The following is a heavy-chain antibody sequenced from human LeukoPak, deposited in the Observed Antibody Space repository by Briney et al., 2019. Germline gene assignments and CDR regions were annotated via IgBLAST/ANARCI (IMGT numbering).Heavy chain of an antibody. Sequence: GGSLRLSCAASGFTFSSYAMSWVRQAPGKGLEWVSSIGSSSSYIYYADSVKGRFTISRDNAKNSLYLQMNSLRAEDTAVYYCARDSGDGDYTPDMDVWGKGTTVTVSS. V-gene: IGHV3-21*04. CDR2: IGSSSSYI. D-gene: IGHD2-21*02. CDR3: ARDSGDGDYTPDMDV. CDR1: GFTFSSYA. J-gene: IGHJ6*03.